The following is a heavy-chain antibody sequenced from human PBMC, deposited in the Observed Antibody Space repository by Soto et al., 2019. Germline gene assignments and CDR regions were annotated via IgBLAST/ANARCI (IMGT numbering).Heavy chain of an antibody. V-gene: IGHV3-23*01. CDR1: GFTPTTTP. J-gene: IGHJ4*02. CDR3: ATSFRYFDN. Sequence: EAQLLESGGVLVLPGGSLRLSCAGSGFTPTTTPLSWVRQPPGKGLEWVTTISGTASRTYYVDSVKGRFFISRDNSKNTVTLQMNNLKLDDTAVYYCATSFRYFDNWGRGARVTASS. D-gene: IGHD3-9*01. CDR2: ISGTASRT.